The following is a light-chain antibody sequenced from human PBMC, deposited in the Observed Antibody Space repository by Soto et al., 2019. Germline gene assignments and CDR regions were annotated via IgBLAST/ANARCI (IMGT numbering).Light chain of an antibody. Sequence: EIVMTESPTTLSVSPGARVTLSCGASQSVSSNLAWYQQKPGQAPSLLIYGASTRATGTPARFSGSGSGTEFTLTISSLQSEDFAVYYCQQYIRWPLTFGGGTKVDI. CDR2: GAS. CDR1: QSVSSN. V-gene: IGKV3-15*01. J-gene: IGKJ4*01. CDR3: QQYIRWPLT.